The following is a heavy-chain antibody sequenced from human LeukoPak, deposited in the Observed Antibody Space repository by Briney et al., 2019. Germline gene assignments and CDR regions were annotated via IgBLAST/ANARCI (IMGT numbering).Heavy chain of an antibody. CDR1: GYTFMNFG. J-gene: IGHJ3*02. CDR2: INAGNGNT. V-gene: IGHV1-3*01. Sequence: VASVKVSCKASGYTFMNFGISWVRQAPGQGLEWMGWINAGNGNTKYSQKFQGRVTITRDTSASTAYMEPSSLRSEDTAVYYCAVGGNSGAFDIWGQGTMVTVSS. D-gene: IGHD4-23*01. CDR3: AVGGNSGAFDI.